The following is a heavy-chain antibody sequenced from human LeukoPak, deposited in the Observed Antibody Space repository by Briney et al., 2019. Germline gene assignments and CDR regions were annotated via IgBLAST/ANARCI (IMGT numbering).Heavy chain of an antibody. CDR1: GGSISSDY. CDR2: IYYSGST. V-gene: IGHV4-59*01. Sequence: NPSQTLSLTCTVSGGSISSDYWSLIRQPPGKGLEWIGYIYYSGSTKYNPSLKSRVTMSIDTSKNHFSLNLSSVTAADTAVYYCARDPGYSDGYSWFDPWGQGTLVTVSS. J-gene: IGHJ5*01. D-gene: IGHD5-18*01. CDR3: ARDPGYSDGYSWFDP.